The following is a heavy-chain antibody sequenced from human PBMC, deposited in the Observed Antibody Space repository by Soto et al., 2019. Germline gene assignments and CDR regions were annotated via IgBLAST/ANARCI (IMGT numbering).Heavy chain of an antibody. V-gene: IGHV3-23*01. CDR1: GLTFRNFA. CDR3: AKDPNGDYIGAFDM. J-gene: IGHJ3*02. D-gene: IGHD4-17*01. CDR2: ISGPGTTT. Sequence: PGGSLRLSCAASGLTFRNFAMTWVRQAPGKRLEWVSTISGPGTTTYYADSVKGRFTIFRDNSENRLSLQMNSLRAEDTAVYYCAKDPNGDYIGAFDMWGQGTMVTVSS.